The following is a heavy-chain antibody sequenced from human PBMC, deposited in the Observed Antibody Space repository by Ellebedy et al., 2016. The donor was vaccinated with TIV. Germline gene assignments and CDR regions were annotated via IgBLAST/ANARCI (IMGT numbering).Heavy chain of an antibody. D-gene: IGHD6-13*01. J-gene: IGHJ6*02. CDR3: ARGDGSSSWYYYYGMDV. CDR2: MNPNSGNT. V-gene: IGHV1-8*03. Sequence: ASVKVSCKASGYTFTSYDINWVRQATGQGLEWMGWMNPNSGNTGYAQKFQGRVTITRNTSISTAYMELSSLRSEDTAVYYCARGDGSSSWYYYYGMDVWGQGTTVTVSS. CDR1: GYTFTSYD.